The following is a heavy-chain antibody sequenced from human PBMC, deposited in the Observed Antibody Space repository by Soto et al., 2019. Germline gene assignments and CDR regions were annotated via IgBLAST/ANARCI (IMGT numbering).Heavy chain of an antibody. D-gene: IGHD3-16*02. V-gene: IGHV1-8*01. CDR1: GYTFTSYD. CDR3: ARAYYIWGSYRVNWFDP. J-gene: IGHJ5*02. CDR2: MNPNSGNT. Sequence: ASVKVSCKASGYTFTSYDINWVRQATGQGLEWMGWMNPNSGNTGYAQKFQGRVNMTRNTSISTAYMELSSLRSEDTAVYYCARAYYIWGSYRVNWFDPWGQGTLVTVSS.